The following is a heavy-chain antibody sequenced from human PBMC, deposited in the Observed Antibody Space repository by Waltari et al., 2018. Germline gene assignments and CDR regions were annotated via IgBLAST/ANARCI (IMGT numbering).Heavy chain of an antibody. CDR2: FDPDDRET. CDR1: GYTLTELS. J-gene: IGHJ4*02. Sequence: QVQLVQSGAEVKKPGASVKVSCKVSGYTLTELSMHWVRQAPGTGREWMGGFDPDDRETIYAQKFQGRVTMTEDTSTDTAYMELSSLRSEDTAVYYCATEEPVLGATPWQLVSFDYWGQGTLVTVSS. D-gene: IGHD1-26*01. V-gene: IGHV1-24*01. CDR3: ATEEPVLGATPWQLVSFDY.